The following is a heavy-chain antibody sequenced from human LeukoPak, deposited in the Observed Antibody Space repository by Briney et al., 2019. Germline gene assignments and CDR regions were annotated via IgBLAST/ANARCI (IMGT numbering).Heavy chain of an antibody. CDR3: TRDPVTMVRGVYFDY. CDR1: GFTFGDYA. CDR2: IRSKAYGGTT. Sequence: GGSLRLSCTASGFTFGDYAMSWFRQAPGKGLEWVGFIRSKAYGGTTEYAASVKGRFTISREDSKSIAYLQMNSLKTEDTAVYYCTRDPVTMVRGVYFDYWGQGTLVTVSS. D-gene: IGHD3-10*01. V-gene: IGHV3-49*03. J-gene: IGHJ4*02.